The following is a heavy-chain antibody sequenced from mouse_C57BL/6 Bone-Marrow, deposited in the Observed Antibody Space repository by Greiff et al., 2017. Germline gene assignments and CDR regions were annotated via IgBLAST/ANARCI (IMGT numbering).Heavy chain of an antibody. CDR2: IWSGGST. Sequence: VQGVESGPGLVQPSPSLSISCTVSGLSLTGYGVHWVRQSPGKGLEWLGVIWSGGSTDYNEAFISRLSISKDNSQSRVFFTMNSRRADDTAIYYCVSPGMDYWGQGTSVTVSS. V-gene: IGHV2-2-2*01. CDR1: GLSLTGYG. J-gene: IGHJ4*01. CDR3: VSPGMDY.